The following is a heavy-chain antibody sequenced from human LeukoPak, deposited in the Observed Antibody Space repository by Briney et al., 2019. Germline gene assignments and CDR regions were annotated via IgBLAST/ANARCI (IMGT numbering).Heavy chain of an antibody. Sequence: SETLSLTCAVYGGSFSGYYWSWIRQPPGKGLEWIGEINHSGSTNYNPSLKSRVTISVDTSKNQFSLKLSSVTAADTAVYYCARDLRLPMVRGTFDYWGQGTLVTVSS. V-gene: IGHV4-34*01. D-gene: IGHD3-10*01. CDR1: GGSFSGYY. J-gene: IGHJ4*02. CDR2: INHSGST. CDR3: ARDLRLPMVRGTFDY.